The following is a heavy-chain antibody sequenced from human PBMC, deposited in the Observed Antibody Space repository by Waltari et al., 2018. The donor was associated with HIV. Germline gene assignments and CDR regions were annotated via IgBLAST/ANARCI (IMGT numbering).Heavy chain of an antibody. CDR3: ARVNTMVQGVRVYYYGMDV. J-gene: IGHJ6*02. CDR2: ISRGSSYI. CDR1: GFTFRNFS. D-gene: IGHD3-10*01. Sequence: EVQLVESGGGLVKPGGSLRLSCAASGFTFRNFSMNWVRQAPGKGVEGVSAISRGSSYIYYADSVKGRFTIARDNAKNSLYLQMNSLRVEDTAVYYCARVNTMVQGVRVYYYGMDVWGQGTTVTVSS. V-gene: IGHV3-21*01.